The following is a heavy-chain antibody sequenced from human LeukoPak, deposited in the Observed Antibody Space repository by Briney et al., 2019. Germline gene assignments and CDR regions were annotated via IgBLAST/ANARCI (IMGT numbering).Heavy chain of an antibody. CDR3: ARGVQPLHESDAFDI. Sequence: SQTLSLTCDISGDSVSSTSVAWNWIRQPPSRGLEWLGRTYSRSKWYNDYAVSVKSRITIKSDTSKNQFSLQLNSVTPEDTAVYYCARGVQPLHESDAFDIWGQGTMVTVSS. CDR1: GDSVSSTSVA. J-gene: IGHJ3*02. V-gene: IGHV6-1*01. D-gene: IGHD2-2*01. CDR2: TYSRSKWYN.